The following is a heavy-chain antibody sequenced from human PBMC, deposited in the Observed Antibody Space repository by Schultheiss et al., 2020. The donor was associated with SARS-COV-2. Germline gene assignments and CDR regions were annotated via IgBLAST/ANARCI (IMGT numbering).Heavy chain of an antibody. V-gene: IGHV5-51*01. D-gene: IGHD5-18*01. Sequence: GGSLRLSCKGSGFSFPTYWIGWVRQMPGKGLEWMGIIYPGDSDTRYSPSFQGQVTISADKSISTAYLQWSSLKASDTAMYYCARVFDTAMDFDYWGQGTLVTVSS. CDR1: GFSFPTYW. J-gene: IGHJ4*02. CDR2: IYPGDSDT. CDR3: ARVFDTAMDFDY.